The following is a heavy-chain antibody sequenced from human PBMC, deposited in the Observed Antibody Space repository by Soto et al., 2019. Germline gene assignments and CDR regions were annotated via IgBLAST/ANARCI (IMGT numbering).Heavy chain of an antibody. V-gene: IGHV3-48*03. CDR3: ASEALCGADCYFFEY. Sequence: GGSLGLSCAASGFPFSNSEMSWVRQAPGKGLEWVSKINYSGSNIYYSKSVKGRFTISRDNAKNSLSLQMNSLTDEDTAIYYCASEALCGADCYFFEYWGPGT. J-gene: IGHJ4*02. CDR2: INYSGSNI. D-gene: IGHD2-21*02. CDR1: GFPFSNSE.